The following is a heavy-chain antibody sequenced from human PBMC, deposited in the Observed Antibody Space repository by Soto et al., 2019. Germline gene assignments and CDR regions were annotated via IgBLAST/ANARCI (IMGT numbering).Heavy chain of an antibody. CDR2: ISGSGGST. J-gene: IGHJ4*02. CDR3: AKGKYGSGRSIDY. V-gene: IGHV3-23*01. D-gene: IGHD3-10*01. Sequence: EVQLLESGGGLVQPGGSLRLSCAASGFTFSSYAMSWVRQAPGKGLEWVSAISGSGGSTYYADSVKGRFTISRDNSKNALYRQMNSLRAEDTAVYYFAKGKYGSGRSIDYWGQGTLVTVSS. CDR1: GFTFSSYA.